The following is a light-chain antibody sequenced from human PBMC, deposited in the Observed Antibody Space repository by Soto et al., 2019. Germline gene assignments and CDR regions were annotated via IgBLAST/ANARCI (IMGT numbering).Light chain of an antibody. CDR2: AAS. J-gene: IGKJ1*01. Sequence: EIVMTQFPATLSVSPGERATLSCRASQSVRSNLAWYQQKPGQAPRLLIFAASTRATVIPARFRGSGSGTEFTLTIGDLQSEDFAVYYCQQYSNWPRTFGQGTKVDIK. V-gene: IGKV3-15*01. CDR1: QSVRSN. CDR3: QQYSNWPRT.